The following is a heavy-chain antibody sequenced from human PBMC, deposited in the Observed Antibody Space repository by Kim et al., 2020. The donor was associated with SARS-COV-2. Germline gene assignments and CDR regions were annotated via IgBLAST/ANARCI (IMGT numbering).Heavy chain of an antibody. D-gene: IGHD1-26*01. CDR2: SGGT. CDR3: SKSRAFDY. V-gene: IGHV1-2*02. J-gene: IGHJ4*02. Sequence: SGGTRFSQKFQGRVTVTRDTSISTAYMERSGLRSDDTAVYYCSKSRAFDYWGQGTLVTVSS.